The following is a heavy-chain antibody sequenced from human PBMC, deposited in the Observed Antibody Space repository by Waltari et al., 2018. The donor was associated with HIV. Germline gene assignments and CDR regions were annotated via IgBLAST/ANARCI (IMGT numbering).Heavy chain of an antibody. V-gene: IGHV3-9*01. Sequence: EVQLVESGGGLVQPGRSLRLSCEASGFTFDDYPMHWVRQAPGKGLGGVSLSFWNSGNAGFAGSGKGRFTIPRDNVKKSLDLQMNSLRAEDTAFYYCAKGGSHITIFEALFDSWGQGTLGTVSS. J-gene: IGHJ5*01. CDR3: AKGGSHITIFEALFDS. CDR1: GFTFDDYP. CDR2: SFWNSGNA. D-gene: IGHD3-3*01.